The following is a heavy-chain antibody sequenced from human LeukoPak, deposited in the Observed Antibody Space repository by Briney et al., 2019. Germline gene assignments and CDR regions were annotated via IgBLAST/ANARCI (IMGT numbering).Heavy chain of an antibody. Sequence: PGGSLRLSWAASGLTLSSYSMNWVRQAPGKGLEWVSYISSSSSTIYYVDSVKGRFTISRDNAKNSLYLQMNSLRAEDTAVYYCARGASVVVIIPNWFDPWGQGTLVTVSS. CDR2: ISSSSSTI. D-gene: IGHD3-22*01. V-gene: IGHV3-48*01. CDR1: GLTLSSYS. CDR3: ARGASVVVIIPNWFDP. J-gene: IGHJ5*02.